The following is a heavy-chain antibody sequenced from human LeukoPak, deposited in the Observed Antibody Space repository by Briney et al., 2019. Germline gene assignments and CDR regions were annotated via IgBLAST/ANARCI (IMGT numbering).Heavy chain of an antibody. D-gene: IGHD4-23*01. CDR3: ARLSVYGGNFVLDY. Sequence: PSETLSLTCAVYGGSFSGYYWSWIRQPPGKGLEWIGSVSHSGSTYYNPSLKSRITMSVDTSKNQFSLKLNSVTAADTAVYYCARLSVYGGNFVLDYWGQGILVTVSS. CDR1: GGSFSGYY. J-gene: IGHJ4*02. V-gene: IGHV4-34*10. CDR2: VSHSGST.